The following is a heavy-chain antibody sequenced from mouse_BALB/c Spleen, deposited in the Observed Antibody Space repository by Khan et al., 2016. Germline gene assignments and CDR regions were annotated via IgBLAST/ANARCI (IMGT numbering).Heavy chain of an antibody. CDR2: ISYDGSN. CDR3: ARDPFYYYGSSYWYFDV. D-gene: IGHD1-1*01. CDR1: GYSITSGYY. V-gene: IGHV3-6*02. J-gene: IGHJ1*01. Sequence: EVQLQESGPGHVKHSQSLSLTCSVTGYSITSGYYWNWIRQFPGNKLEWMGYISYDGSNNYNPSLKNRISITRDTSKNQFFLKLNSVTTEDTATYYCARDPFYYYGSSYWYFDVWGAGTTVTVSS.